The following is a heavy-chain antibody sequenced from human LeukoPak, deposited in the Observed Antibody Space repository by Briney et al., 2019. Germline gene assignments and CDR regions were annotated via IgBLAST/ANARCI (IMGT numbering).Heavy chain of an antibody. J-gene: IGHJ4*02. CDR3: ARGRGYYDSSGVYYFDY. V-gene: IGHV3-21*01. D-gene: IGHD3-22*01. Sequence: PGGSLRLSCAASGFTFSSYSMNWVRQAPGKGPEWVSSISSSSSYIYYTDSVKGRFTISRDNAKKSLYLQMNSLRAEDTAVYFCARGRGYYDSSGVYYFDYWGQGTLVTVSS. CDR1: GFTFSSYS. CDR2: ISSSSSYI.